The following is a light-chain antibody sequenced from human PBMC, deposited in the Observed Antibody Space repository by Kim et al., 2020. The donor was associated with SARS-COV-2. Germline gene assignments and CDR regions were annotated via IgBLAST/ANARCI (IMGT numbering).Light chain of an antibody. J-gene: IGKJ5*01. Sequence: DIQMTQSPSSLSASVGDRVTITCRASQDISNDLGWYQQNPGRAPKRLIYGASSLQSGVPSRFSGSGSGTEFTLTISSLQPEDFGTYCCQQHNTYPITFGRGTRLEIK. CDR1: QDISND. CDR2: GAS. V-gene: IGKV1-17*01. CDR3: QQHNTYPIT.